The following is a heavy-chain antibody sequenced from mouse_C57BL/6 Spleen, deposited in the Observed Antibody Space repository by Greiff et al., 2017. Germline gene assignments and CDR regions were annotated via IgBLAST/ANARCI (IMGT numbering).Heavy chain of an antibody. Sequence: VQLQQSGAELVRPGASVKLSCTASGFNIKDDYMHWVKQRPEQGLEWIGWIDTENGDTESASQFQGKATITADTSSNTAYLQLSSRTSEETAVYYCTGRDYWGRGTTL. J-gene: IGHJ2*01. CDR2: IDTENGDT. V-gene: IGHV14-4*01. CDR1: GFNIKDDY. CDR3: TGRDY.